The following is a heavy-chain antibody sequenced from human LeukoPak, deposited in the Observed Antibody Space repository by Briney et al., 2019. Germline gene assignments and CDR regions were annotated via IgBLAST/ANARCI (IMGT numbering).Heavy chain of an antibody. Sequence: GGSLRLSCAASGFTVSGSHMSWVRQAPGKGLDWVSIIYTGASTYYADSVKGRFTISRDNSKNTLYLQMNSLRAEDTAVYYCARGRFGESWGQGILVTVSS. CDR3: ARGRFGES. CDR2: IYTGAST. CDR1: GFTVSGSH. D-gene: IGHD3-10*01. V-gene: IGHV3-53*01. J-gene: IGHJ5*02.